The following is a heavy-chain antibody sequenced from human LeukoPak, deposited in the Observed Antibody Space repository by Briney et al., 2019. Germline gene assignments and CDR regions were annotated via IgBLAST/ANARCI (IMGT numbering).Heavy chain of an antibody. CDR1: GGSISSSSYY. CDR3: ARHKNQAYFDY. Sequence: PSETLSLTCTVSGGSISSSSYYWGWIRQPPGKGLEWIGSIYYSGSTYYNPSLKSRVTISVDTSKNQFSLKLSAVTAADTAVYYCARHKNQAYFDYWGQGTLVTVSS. D-gene: IGHD1-14*01. CDR2: IYYSGST. J-gene: IGHJ4*02. V-gene: IGHV4-39*01.